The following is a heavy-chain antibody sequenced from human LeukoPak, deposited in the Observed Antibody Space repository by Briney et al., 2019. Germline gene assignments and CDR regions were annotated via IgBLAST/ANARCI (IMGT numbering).Heavy chain of an antibody. CDR1: GYTFTGYY. CDR2: INPNSGGT. J-gene: IGHJ6*02. V-gene: IGHV1-2*02. CDR3: ARDWGTVTTHYYYYGTDV. D-gene: IGHD4-17*01. Sequence: ASVKVSCKASGYTFTGYYMHWVRQAPGQGLEWMGWINPNSGGTNYAQKFQGRVTMTRDTSISTAYMELSRLRSDDTAVYYCARDWGTVTTHYYYYGTDVWGQGTTVTVSS.